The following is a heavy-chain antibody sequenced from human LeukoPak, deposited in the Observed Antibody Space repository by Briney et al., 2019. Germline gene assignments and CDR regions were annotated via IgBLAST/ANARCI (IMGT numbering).Heavy chain of an antibody. CDR3: ASAQWLESFDY. D-gene: IGHD6-19*01. CDR1: GFTFSSYG. CDR2: IPYDGSNK. Sequence: GRSLRLSCAASGFTFSSYGMHWVRQAPGKGLEWVAVIPYDGSNKYYADSVKGRFTISRDNSKNTLYLQMNSLRAEDTAVYYCASAQWLESFDYWGQGTLVTVSS. J-gene: IGHJ4*02. V-gene: IGHV3-30*03.